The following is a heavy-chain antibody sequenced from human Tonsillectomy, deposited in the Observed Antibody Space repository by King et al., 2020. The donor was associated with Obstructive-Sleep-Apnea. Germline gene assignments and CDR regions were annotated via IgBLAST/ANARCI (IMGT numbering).Heavy chain of an antibody. D-gene: IGHD2-2*01. Sequence: VQLQESGPGLVKPSETLSLTCTVSGYSISSGYYWGWIRPPPGKGLEWIGSIYHSGSTYYNPSLKSRVTISVDTSKNQFSLKLSSVTAADTAVYYCARDGGYCSSTSCYDWFDPWGQGTLVTVSS. CDR3: ARDGGYCSSTSCYDWFDP. J-gene: IGHJ5*02. CDR1: GYSISSGYY. CDR2: IYHSGST. V-gene: IGHV4-38-2*02.